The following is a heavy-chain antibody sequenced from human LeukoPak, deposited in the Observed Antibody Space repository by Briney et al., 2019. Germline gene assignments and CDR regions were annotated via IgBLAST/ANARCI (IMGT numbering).Heavy chain of an antibody. CDR3: ARVWNRGWLDP. J-gene: IGHJ5*02. CDR1: GGSISSGDYY. Sequence: SETLSLTCTVSGGSISSGDYYWTWIRQPAGKGLEWIGHIHTSGSTNYKPSLQSRVTIAIDTSKNQFSLKLSSVTAADTAVYYCARVWNRGWLDPWGQGTLVTVSS. CDR2: IHTSGST. V-gene: IGHV4-61*09. D-gene: IGHD7-27*01.